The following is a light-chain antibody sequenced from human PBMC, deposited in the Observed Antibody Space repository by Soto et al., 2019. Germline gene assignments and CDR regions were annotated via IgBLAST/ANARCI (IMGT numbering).Light chain of an antibody. Sequence: QSALTQPASVSGSPGQSVAISCTGTSSDVVAYNYVSWYQQHPGKAPKLLLSEVRNRPSGVSDRFSGSKSGNTASLTISGLQAEDEADYYCSSLTTSLTYVFGTGTKVTVL. J-gene: IGLJ1*01. V-gene: IGLV2-14*01. CDR2: EVR. CDR3: SSLTTSLTYV. CDR1: SSDVVAYNY.